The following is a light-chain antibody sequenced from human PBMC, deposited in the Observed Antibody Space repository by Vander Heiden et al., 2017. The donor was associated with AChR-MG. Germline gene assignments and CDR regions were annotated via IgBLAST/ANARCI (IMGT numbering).Light chain of an antibody. CDR3: QQYNSWPPYT. Sequence: EILMTQSPATLSVSPGEGAPLSCRASQSVRNNLAWYQQKPGQSPRLLIYGASTRATGIPARFSGSGSGTEFTLTISSLQSEDVALYYCQQYNSWPPYTFGQGTKLEIK. CDR2: GAS. CDR1: QSVRNN. J-gene: IGKJ2*01. V-gene: IGKV3-15*01.